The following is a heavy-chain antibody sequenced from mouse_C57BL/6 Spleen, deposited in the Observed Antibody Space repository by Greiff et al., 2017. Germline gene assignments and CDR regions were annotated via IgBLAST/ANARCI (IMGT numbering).Heavy chain of an antibody. J-gene: IGHJ4*01. D-gene: IGHD2-2*01. CDR1: GFSLTSYG. V-gene: IGHV2-5*01. Sequence: VQLQQSGPGLVQPSQSLSITCTVSGFSLTSYGVHWVRQSPGKGLEWLGVIWRGGSTDYNAAFMSRLSITKDNSKSQVFFKMNSLQADDTAIYYCAKKGGGLRGAMDYWGQGTSVTVSS. CDR3: AKKGGGLRGAMDY. CDR2: IWRGGST.